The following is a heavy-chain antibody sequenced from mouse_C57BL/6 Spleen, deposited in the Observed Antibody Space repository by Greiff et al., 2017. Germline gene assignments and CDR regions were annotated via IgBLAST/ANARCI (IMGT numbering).Heavy chain of an antibody. CDR2: IYPRDGST. J-gene: IGHJ4*01. Sequence: QVQLQQSDAELVKPGASVKISCKVSGYTFTDHTIHWMKQRPEQGLEWIGYIYPRDGSTKYNEKFKGKATLTADKSSSTAYMQLNSLTSEDSAVYFCAREDGYYHVPYAMDYWGQGTSVTVSS. CDR3: AREDGYYHVPYAMDY. D-gene: IGHD2-3*01. V-gene: IGHV1-78*01. CDR1: GYTFTDHT.